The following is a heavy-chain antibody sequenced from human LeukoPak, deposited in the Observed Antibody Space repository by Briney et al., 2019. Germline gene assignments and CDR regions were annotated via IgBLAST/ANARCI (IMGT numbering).Heavy chain of an antibody. CDR1: GFTFSSYS. CDR3: ARDKIVGATQFDY. Sequence: GGSLRPSCAASGFTFSSYSMNWVRQAPGKGLEWVANIKQDGSEKYYVDSVKGRFTISRDNAKNSLYLQMNSLRAEDTAVYYCARDKIVGATQFDYWGQGTLVTVSS. V-gene: IGHV3-7*01. D-gene: IGHD1-26*01. J-gene: IGHJ4*02. CDR2: IKQDGSEK.